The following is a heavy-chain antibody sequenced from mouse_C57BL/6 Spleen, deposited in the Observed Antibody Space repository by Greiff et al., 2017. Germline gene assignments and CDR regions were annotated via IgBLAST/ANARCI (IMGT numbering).Heavy chain of an antibody. J-gene: IGHJ2*01. CDR3: ARPRGPGRDFDY. CDR2: ISSGSSTI. CDR1: GFTFSDYG. V-gene: IGHV5-17*01. Sequence: EVMLVESGGGLVKPGGSLKLSCAASGFTFSDYGMHWVRQAPEKGLEWVAYISSGSSTIYYADTVKGRFTISRDNAKNTLFLQMTSLRSEDTAMYYCARPRGPGRDFDYWGQGTTLTVSS.